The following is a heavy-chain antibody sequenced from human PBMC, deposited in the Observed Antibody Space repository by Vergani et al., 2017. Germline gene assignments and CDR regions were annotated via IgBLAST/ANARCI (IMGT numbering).Heavy chain of an antibody. CDR3: ARCRQDYYDSSDVGYWFVP. CDR2: IIPILGIA. V-gene: IGHV1-69*02. J-gene: IGHJ5*02. D-gene: IGHD3-22*01. Sequence: QVQLVQSGAEVKKPGSSVKVSCKASGGTFSSYTISWVRQAPGQGLEWMGRIIPILGIANYAQKFQGRVTITADKSTSTAYMELSSLRSEDTAVYYCARCRQDYYDSSDVGYWFVPWGQGTLVTVSS. CDR1: GGTFSSYT.